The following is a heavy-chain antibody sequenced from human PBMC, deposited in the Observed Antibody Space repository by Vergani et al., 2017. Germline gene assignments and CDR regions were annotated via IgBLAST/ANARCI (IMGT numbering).Heavy chain of an antibody. CDR3: ARGNYYGSGTYVDP. V-gene: IGHV3-13*01. Sequence: EVQLVESGGGLVQPGGSLRLSCAASGFTFSSYDMHWVRQATGKGLEWVSGIGTAGDTYYPGSVKGRFTISRDTSKNTLHLQINNLRVEDTAVYYCARGNYYGSGTYVDPWGQGTLVTVSS. J-gene: IGHJ5*02. CDR1: GFTFSSYD. D-gene: IGHD3-10*01. CDR2: IGTAGDT.